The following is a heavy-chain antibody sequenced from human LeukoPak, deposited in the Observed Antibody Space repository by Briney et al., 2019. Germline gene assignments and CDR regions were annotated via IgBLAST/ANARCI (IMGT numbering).Heavy chain of an antibody. Sequence: SETLSLTCTVSGDSISSYYWNWIRQPAGKGLEWIGHIYASGTTYYNPSLKSRVTISVDTSKNQFSLNLSSVTAADTAIYYCATLPDYDTSGDENYWGQGTLVTVSS. CDR3: ATLPDYDTSGDENY. J-gene: IGHJ4*02. CDR2: IYASGTT. V-gene: IGHV4-4*07. CDR1: GDSISSYY. D-gene: IGHD3-22*01.